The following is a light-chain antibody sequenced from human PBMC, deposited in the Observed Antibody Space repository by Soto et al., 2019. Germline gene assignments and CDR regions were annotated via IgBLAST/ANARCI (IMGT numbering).Light chain of an antibody. V-gene: IGLV3-21*02. CDR3: QEWDSDTDHPV. CDR1: NIGTKS. Sequence: SYELTQPPSVSVAPGQTATIACAGNNIGTKSENWYQQKPGQPPVLVVYDGGDPPSGIPERFSGSKSGNSATLTFSRVEAGDEADYYSQEWDSDTDHPVFGGGTKVTVL. J-gene: IGLJ2*01. CDR2: DGG.